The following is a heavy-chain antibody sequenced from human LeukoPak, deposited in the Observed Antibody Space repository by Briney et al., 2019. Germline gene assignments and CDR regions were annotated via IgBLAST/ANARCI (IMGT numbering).Heavy chain of an antibody. CDR1: GFTFSSCG. D-gene: IGHD5-18*01. Sequence: GGSLRLSCAASGFTFSSCGMHWVRQAPGKGLEWVAVIWYGGSSTHYADSVKGRFTISRDNSKNTLSLQMNSLRTEDTALYYCVKGSSHWDTVYDYWGQGTPVTVSS. CDR3: VKGSSHWDTVYDY. CDR2: IWYGGSST. V-gene: IGHV3-30*02. J-gene: IGHJ4*02.